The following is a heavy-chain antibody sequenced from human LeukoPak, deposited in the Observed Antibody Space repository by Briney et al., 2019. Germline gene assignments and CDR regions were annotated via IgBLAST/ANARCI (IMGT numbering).Heavy chain of an antibody. Sequence: GESLGLSCVASGFTFSSFGMTWVRQAPGKGLEWVPTISGSGDGTYYAESVKGRFTISRDNSKNTLYLQMNSLRVDDTAVYYCARTYSSDYWGQGTLVTVSS. D-gene: IGHD6-13*01. J-gene: IGHJ4*02. CDR3: ARTYSSDY. CDR1: GFTFSSFG. V-gene: IGHV3-23*01. CDR2: ISGSGDGT.